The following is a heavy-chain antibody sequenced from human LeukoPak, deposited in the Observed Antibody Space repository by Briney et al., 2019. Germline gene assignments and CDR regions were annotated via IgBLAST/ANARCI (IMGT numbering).Heavy chain of an antibody. V-gene: IGHV3-64*02. Sequence: GGSLTLSCPASGFTFSRYAMHWVRRAPGRGLEYVSAISNNGGSIHYADSVKGRFTISRDNSKNTLYLQMGGLRDEDMAVYYCARRSLGDTYYFDNWGQGTLVTASS. CDR1: GFTFSRYA. J-gene: IGHJ4*02. CDR2: ISNNGGSI. CDR3: ARRSLGDTYYFDN. D-gene: IGHD1-26*01.